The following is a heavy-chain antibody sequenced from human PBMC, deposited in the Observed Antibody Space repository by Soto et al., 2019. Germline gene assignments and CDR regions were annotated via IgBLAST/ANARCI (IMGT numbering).Heavy chain of an antibody. V-gene: IGHV1-69*01. CDR3: ACRRVVTRYYYGMDV. Sequence: QVQLVQSGAEVKKPGSSVKVSCKASGGTFSSYAISWVRQAPGRGLEWMGGIIPIFGTANYAQKFQVRVTITADESTSTAYMELRSLRSEDTAVYYCACRRVVTRYYYGMDVWGQGTTVTVSS. CDR1: GGTFSSYA. J-gene: IGHJ6*02. D-gene: IGHD2-15*01. CDR2: IIPIFGTA.